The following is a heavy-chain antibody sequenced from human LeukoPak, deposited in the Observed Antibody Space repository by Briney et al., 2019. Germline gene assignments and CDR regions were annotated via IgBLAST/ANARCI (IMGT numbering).Heavy chain of an antibody. J-gene: IGHJ4*02. CDR3: ARGRGITIFGVVSSFDY. D-gene: IGHD3-3*01. CDR1: GYTFTSYD. V-gene: IGHV1-8*03. Sequence: ASVKVSCKASGYTFTSYDINWVRQATGQGLEWMGWMSPNSGNTGYAQKFQGRVTITRNTSISTAYMELSSLRSEDTAVYYCARGRGITIFGVVSSFDYWGQGTLVTVSS. CDR2: MSPNSGNT.